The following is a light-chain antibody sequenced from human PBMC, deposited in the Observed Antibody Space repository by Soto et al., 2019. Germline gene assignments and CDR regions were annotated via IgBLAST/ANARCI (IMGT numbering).Light chain of an antibody. CDR1: PSASSSF. CDR2: GAS. J-gene: IGKJ1*01. V-gene: IGKV3-20*01. Sequence: EIVLPQSPCPLSLSPGERATLSCRSSPSASSSFLVCYQQKTGRAPRLPIYGASSRATGIPDRCSGSGSGTDFALTISRLEPDDFAVYYCQEYYSSPWTFGRRTKVEIK. CDR3: QEYYSSPWT.